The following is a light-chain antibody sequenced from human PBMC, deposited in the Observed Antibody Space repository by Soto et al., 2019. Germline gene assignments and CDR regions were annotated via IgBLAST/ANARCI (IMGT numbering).Light chain of an antibody. CDR2: DVS. J-gene: IGLJ1*01. Sequence: QSALTQPPSVSGSPGQSVTISGSGTIDDVTAYYRVSWYQQTPGTAPKLMIYDVSNRPSGVPDRFSGSRSGNTASLTISGLQAEDEGDYYCSVYTRTSTYVFGTGTKLTVL. CDR3: SVYTRTSTYV. V-gene: IGLV2-18*01. CDR1: IDDVTAYYR.